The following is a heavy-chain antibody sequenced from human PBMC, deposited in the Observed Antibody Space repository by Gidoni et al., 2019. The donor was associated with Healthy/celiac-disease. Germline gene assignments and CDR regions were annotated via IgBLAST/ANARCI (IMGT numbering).Heavy chain of an antibody. D-gene: IGHD1-1*01. Sequence: QVQLLESGGGVVQPGKSLRLSCAASGFTFSGYAMHWVRQAPGKGLEWVAVISYDGSNKSYADSAKGRFTISRDNSKNTLYLQMNSLRAEDTAVYYCARGAMDDNRGLFDYWGQGTLVTVSS. CDR1: GFTFSGYA. CDR3: ARGAMDDNRGLFDY. V-gene: IGHV3-30-3*01. J-gene: IGHJ4*02. CDR2: ISYDGSNK.